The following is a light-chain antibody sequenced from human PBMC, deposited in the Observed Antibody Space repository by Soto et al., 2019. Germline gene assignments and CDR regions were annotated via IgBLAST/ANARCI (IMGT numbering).Light chain of an antibody. V-gene: IGLV2-8*01. CDR1: SSDVGGYNY. Sequence: HSALTQPASVSGSPGQSITISCTGTSSDVGGYNYVSWYQQHPGKAPKLMIYEVSKRPSGVPDRFSGSKSGNTASLTVSGLQAEDEADYYCNSYAGSNNGVFGGGTKLTVL. CDR2: EVS. CDR3: NSYAGSNNGV. J-gene: IGLJ3*02.